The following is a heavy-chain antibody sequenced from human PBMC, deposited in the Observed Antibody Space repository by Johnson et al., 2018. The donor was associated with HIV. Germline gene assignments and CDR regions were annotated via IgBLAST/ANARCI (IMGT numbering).Heavy chain of an antibody. J-gene: IGHJ3*02. CDR3: ARDLIVGTTRTGAFDS. Sequence: QVQLVESGGGVVQPGRSLRLSCAASGFTFSSYGMHWVRQAPGKGLEWVAVISYDGSNKYYADSVKGRFTISRDNSKNTLYLQMNSLRAEDTAVYFCARDLIVGTTRTGAFDSWGQGTKVTVSS. CDR1: GFTFSSYG. V-gene: IGHV3-30*03. D-gene: IGHD1-26*01. CDR2: ISYDGSNK.